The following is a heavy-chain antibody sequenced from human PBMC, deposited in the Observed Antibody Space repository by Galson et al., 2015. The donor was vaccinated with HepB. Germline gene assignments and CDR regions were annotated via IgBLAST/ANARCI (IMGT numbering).Heavy chain of an antibody. V-gene: IGHV3-23*01. D-gene: IGHD3-3*01. J-gene: IGHJ5*02. CDR1: GFTFRSYA. Sequence: SLRLSCAASGFTFRSYAMSWVRQAPGKGLEWVSIISGSGTNTYYADSVKGRFTISRDNSKNTLYLQMNSLRAEDTAVYYCAKSLGFLIDRWGQGTLVTVSS. CDR2: ISGSGTNT. CDR3: AKSLGFLIDR.